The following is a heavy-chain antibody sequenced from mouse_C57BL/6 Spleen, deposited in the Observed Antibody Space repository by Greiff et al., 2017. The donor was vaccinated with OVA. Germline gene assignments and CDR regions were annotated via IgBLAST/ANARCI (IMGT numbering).Heavy chain of an antibody. J-gene: IGHJ4*01. CDR3: ARTIDYDYIYAMDY. D-gene: IGHD2-4*01. Sequence: EVQLQQSGPELVKPGASVTISCKASGYTFTDYYMNWVKQSHGKSLEWIGDINPNNGGTSYNQKFKGKATLTVDKSSSTAYMELRSLTSEDSAVYYCARTIDYDYIYAMDYWGQGTSVTVSS. V-gene: IGHV1-26*01. CDR1: GYTFTDYY. CDR2: INPNNGGT.